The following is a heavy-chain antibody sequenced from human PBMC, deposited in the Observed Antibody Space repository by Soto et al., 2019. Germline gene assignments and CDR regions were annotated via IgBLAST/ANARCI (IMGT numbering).Heavy chain of an antibody. CDR2: INSDGSST. D-gene: IGHD3-9*01. J-gene: IGHJ4*02. Sequence: GGSLRLSCAASGFTFSSYWMHWVRQAPGKGMVWVSRINSDGSSTRYADSVKGRFTIYRDNAKNTLYLQINILSAEDTVVYYCATAEYDILTGHYFDYWGQGTLVTVSS. CDR3: ATAEYDILTGHYFDY. V-gene: IGHV3-74*01. CDR1: GFTFSSYW.